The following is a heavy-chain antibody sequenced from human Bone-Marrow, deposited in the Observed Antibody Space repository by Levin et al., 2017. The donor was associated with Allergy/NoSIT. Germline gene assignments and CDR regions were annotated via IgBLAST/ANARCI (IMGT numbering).Heavy chain of an antibody. D-gene: IGHD4/OR15-4a*01. Sequence: PGGSLRLSCAASGFTFSSFGMHWVRQAPGKGLAWVAVISYDGSKQYYADSVKGRFTISRDNSKNTLYLEMNSLRAEETAIYYCAKASSGFDVTNYDFYYRGQGTLVTVCS. V-gene: IGHV3-30*18. CDR1: GFTFSSFG. CDR3: AKASSGFDVTNYDFYY. J-gene: IGHJ4*02. CDR2: ISYDGSKQ.